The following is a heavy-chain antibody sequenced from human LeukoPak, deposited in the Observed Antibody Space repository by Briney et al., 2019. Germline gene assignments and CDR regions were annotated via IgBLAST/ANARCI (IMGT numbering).Heavy chain of an antibody. V-gene: IGHV1-24*01. CDR2: FDPEDGET. Sequence: ASVKVSCKVSGYTLTELSMHWVRQAPGKGLEWMGGFDPEDGETIYAQKFQGRVTMTEDTSTDTAYMELSSLRSEDTAVYYCPRGRYYYGSGSYFQDAFDIWGQGTMVTVSS. J-gene: IGHJ3*02. CDR3: PRGRYYYGSGSYFQDAFDI. CDR1: GYTLTELS. D-gene: IGHD3-10*01.